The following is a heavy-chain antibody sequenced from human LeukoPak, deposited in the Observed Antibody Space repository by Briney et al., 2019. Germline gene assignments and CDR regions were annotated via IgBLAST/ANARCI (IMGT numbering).Heavy chain of an antibody. CDR3: ARGPTRNYFDY. CDR2: IYYSGST. V-gene: IGHV4-59*01. J-gene: IGHJ4*02. CDR1: GGTISRYY. Sequence: SETLSLTCTVSGGTISRYYWSWIRQPPGKGLEWIGNIYYSGSTNYNPSLKSRVTISVDTSKNQFSLKLSPVTAADTAVYYCARGPTRNYFDYWGQGTLVTVSS.